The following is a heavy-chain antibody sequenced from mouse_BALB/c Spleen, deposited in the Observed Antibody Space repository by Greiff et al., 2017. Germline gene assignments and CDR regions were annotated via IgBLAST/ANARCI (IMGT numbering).Heavy chain of an antibody. CDR1: GFSLTSYG. D-gene: IGHD1-1*01. CDR3: AKVEIYYYGSSYVDYYAMDY. J-gene: IGHJ4*01. V-gene: IGHV2-3*01. Sequence: VKLMESGPGLVAPSQSLSITCTVSGFSLTSYGVSWVRQPPGKGLEWLGVIWGDGSTNYHSALISRLSISKDNSKSQVFLKLNSLQTDDTATYYCAKVEIYYYGSSYVDYYAMDYWGQGTSVTVSS. CDR2: IWGDGST.